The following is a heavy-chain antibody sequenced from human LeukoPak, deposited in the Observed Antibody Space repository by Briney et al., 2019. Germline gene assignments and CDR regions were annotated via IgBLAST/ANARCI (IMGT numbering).Heavy chain of an antibody. CDR3: ATLVFDSSGYSYFDY. V-gene: IGHV3-23*01. Sequence: GGSLRLSCAASGFTFSSYAMSWVRQAPGRGLEWLSAISGSADNTYYADSVKGLFTISRANSKNTLYLQMNSLRAEDTAVYYCATLVFDSSGYSYFDYWGPGTLVTVSS. CDR1: GFTFSSYA. J-gene: IGHJ4*02. CDR2: ISGSADNT. D-gene: IGHD3-9*01.